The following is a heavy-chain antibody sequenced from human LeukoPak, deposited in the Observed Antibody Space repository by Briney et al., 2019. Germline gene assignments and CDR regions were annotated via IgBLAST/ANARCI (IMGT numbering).Heavy chain of an antibody. CDR1: GVTLSSYA. D-gene: IGHD2-2*01. J-gene: IGHJ6*02. Sequence: GASVKVSCKASGVTLSSYAISWVRQAPGQGLEWMGRIIPILGIANYAQKFKGRVTITADKSTSTAYMELSSLRSEDTAVYYCAREMIVVVPAAIDWTPEYYYYGMDVWGQGTTVTVSS. CDR2: IIPILGIA. CDR3: AREMIVVVPAAIDWTPEYYYYGMDV. V-gene: IGHV1-69*04.